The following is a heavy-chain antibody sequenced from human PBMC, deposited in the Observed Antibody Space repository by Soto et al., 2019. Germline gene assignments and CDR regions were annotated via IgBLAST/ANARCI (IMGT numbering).Heavy chain of an antibody. CDR1: GGSISSITYC. CDR3: ARHVVPPGTHTAWFDP. Sequence: PSETLSLTCTVSGGSISSITYCRGSIRQPPGKGLEWIGSIYYSGNTYYNPSLKSRVTISVDTSKKQFSLKLSSVTAADTALYYCARHVVPPGTHTAWFDPWGQGALVTVSS. J-gene: IGHJ5*02. CDR2: IYYSGNT. D-gene: IGHD2-21*01. V-gene: IGHV4-39*01.